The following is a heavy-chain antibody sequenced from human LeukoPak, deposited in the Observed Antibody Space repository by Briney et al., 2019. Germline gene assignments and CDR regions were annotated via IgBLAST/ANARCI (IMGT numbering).Heavy chain of an antibody. D-gene: IGHD3-3*01. CDR1: GFTFSSYA. CDR2: ISGSGGST. CDR3: AKDTLLRFLEWLSIVDAFDI. Sequence: PGGSLRLSCAASGFTFSSYAMSWVRQAPGKGLEWVSAISGSGGSTYYADSVKGRFTISRDNSKNTQYLQMNSLRAEDTAVYYCAKDTLLRFLEWLSIVDAFDIWGQGTMVTVSS. J-gene: IGHJ3*02. V-gene: IGHV3-23*01.